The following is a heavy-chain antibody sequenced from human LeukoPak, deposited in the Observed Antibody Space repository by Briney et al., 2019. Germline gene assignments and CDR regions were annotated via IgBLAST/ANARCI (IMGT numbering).Heavy chain of an antibody. Sequence: TTSETLSLTCTVSGGSISSSSHYWGWIRQPPGKGLEWIGSIYYSGSTYYNPSLKSRVTISVDTSKNQFSLKLSSVTAADTAVYYCARDRGPDCSGGSCWDYWGQGTQVTVSS. CDR1: GGSISSSSHY. CDR2: IYYSGST. CDR3: ARDRGPDCSGGSCWDY. J-gene: IGHJ4*02. V-gene: IGHV4-39*02. D-gene: IGHD2-15*01.